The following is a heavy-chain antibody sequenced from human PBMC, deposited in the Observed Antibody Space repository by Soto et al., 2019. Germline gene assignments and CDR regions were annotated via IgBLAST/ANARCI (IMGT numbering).Heavy chain of an antibody. V-gene: IGHV1-69*13. J-gene: IGHJ6*02. CDR1: GYTFTSYA. CDR2: IIPIFGTA. CDR3: GRGSEVSSRETWGLDV. Sequence: GASVKVSCKASGYTFTSYAMHWVRQAPGQGLEWMGGIIPIFGTANYAQKFQGRVTITADESTSTAYMELSSLRSEDTAVYYCGRGSEVSSRETWGLDVWGQGTTVTVSS. D-gene: IGHD6-13*01.